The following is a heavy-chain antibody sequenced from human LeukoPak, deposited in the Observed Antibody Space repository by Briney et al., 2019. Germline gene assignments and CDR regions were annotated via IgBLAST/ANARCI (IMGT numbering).Heavy chain of an antibody. CDR1: GFTFDDYA. D-gene: IGHD2-2*01. V-gene: IGHV3-9*01. CDR3: ARDVFGSEYPFDF. Sequence: GGSLRLSCAASGFTFDDYAMHWVRQAPGKGLEWVSGISWNSGSIGYADSVKGRFTISRDNAKNSLYLQMNSLRAEDTAVYYCARDVFGSEYPFDFWGQGTLVTVSS. J-gene: IGHJ4*02. CDR2: ISWNSGSI.